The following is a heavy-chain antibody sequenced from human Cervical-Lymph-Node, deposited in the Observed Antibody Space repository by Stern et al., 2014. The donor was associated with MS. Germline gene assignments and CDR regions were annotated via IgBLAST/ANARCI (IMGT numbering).Heavy chain of an antibody. D-gene: IGHD1-26*01. CDR2: IYTTGST. CDR3: ARSGVVGGTVHYDY. J-gene: IGHJ4*02. V-gene: IGHV4-61*02. CDR1: GVSVSSGRYY. Sequence: QVQLVESGPGLVKPSQTLSLTCSVSGVSVSSGRYYWSWIRQSAGEGLEWVGRIYTTGSTAYNPSLKSRVAISMAPPATEFSLRLTFVTAADTAVYYCARSGVVGGTVHYDYWGQGTLVTVSS.